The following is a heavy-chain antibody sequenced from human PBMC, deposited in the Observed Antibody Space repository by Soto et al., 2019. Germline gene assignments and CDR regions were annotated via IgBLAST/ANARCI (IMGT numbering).Heavy chain of an antibody. Sequence: GASLRLSCAASGFTFSSYGMHWVRQAPGKGLEWVAVIWYDGSKKYYVDSVKGRFTISRDNSKNTLYLQMDSLRAEDTAVYYCARKYTSGPHGGSACDIWGQGTMVTV. V-gene: IGHV3-33*01. CDR2: IWYDGSKK. J-gene: IGHJ3*02. D-gene: IGHD6-19*01. CDR1: GFTFSSYG. CDR3: ARKYTSGPHGGSACDI.